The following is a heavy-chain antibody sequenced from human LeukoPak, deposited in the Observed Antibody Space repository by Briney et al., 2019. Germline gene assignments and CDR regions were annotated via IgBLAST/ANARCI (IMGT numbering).Heavy chain of an antibody. CDR2: INHSGST. V-gene: IGHV4-34*01. Sequence: SETLSLTCTVSGGSISGYYWSWIRQPPGKGLEWIGEINHSGSTNYNPSLKSRVTISVDTSKNQFSLKLSSVTAADTAVYYCARGRYYYDSSGYLLFDYWGQGTLVTVSS. J-gene: IGHJ4*02. CDR3: ARGRYYYDSSGYLLFDY. D-gene: IGHD3-22*01. CDR1: GGSISGYY.